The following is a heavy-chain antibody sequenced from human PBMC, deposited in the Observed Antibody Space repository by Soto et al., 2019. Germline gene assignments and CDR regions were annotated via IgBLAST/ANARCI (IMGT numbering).Heavy chain of an antibody. D-gene: IGHD3-22*01. Sequence: SVKVSCKASGFTFTSSAVQWVRQARGQRLEWIGWIVVGSGNTNYAQKFQERVTITRDMSTSTAYMELSSLRSEDTAVYYCAAAPAGYYDSSGYYYTHYYYYGMDVWGQGTTVTVSS. J-gene: IGHJ6*02. V-gene: IGHV1-58*01. CDR3: AAAPAGYYDSSGYYYTHYYYYGMDV. CDR2: IVVGSGNT. CDR1: GFTFTSSA.